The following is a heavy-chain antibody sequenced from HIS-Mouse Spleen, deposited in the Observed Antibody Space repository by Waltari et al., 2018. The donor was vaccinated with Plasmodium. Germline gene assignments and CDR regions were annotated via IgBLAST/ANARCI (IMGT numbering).Heavy chain of an antibody. D-gene: IGHD3-10*01. V-gene: IGHV3-66*01. CDR2: IYSGGST. J-gene: IGHJ3*02. Sequence: EVQLVESGGGLVQPGGSLRLSCAASGFTVSSNYLTWVRQAPGKGLEWVSVIYSGGSTYYADSVKGRFTISRDNSKNTLYLQMNSLRAEDTAVYYCARGSAGDAFDIWGQGTMVTVSS. CDR3: ARGSAGDAFDI. CDR1: GFTVSSNY.